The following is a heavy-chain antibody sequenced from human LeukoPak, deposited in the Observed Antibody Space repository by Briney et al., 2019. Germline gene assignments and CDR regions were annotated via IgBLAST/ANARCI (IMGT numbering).Heavy chain of an antibody. J-gene: IGHJ2*01. CDR2: ISSSGSTI. CDR1: GFTFSSYE. Sequence: GGSPRLSCAASGFTFSSYEMNWVRQAPGKGLEWVSYISSSGSTIYYADSVKGRFTISRENAKNSLYLQMNSLRAGDTAVYYCARAAYSSTWYSRYFDLWGRGTLVTVSS. V-gene: IGHV3-48*03. CDR3: ARAAYSSTWYSRYFDL. D-gene: IGHD6-13*01.